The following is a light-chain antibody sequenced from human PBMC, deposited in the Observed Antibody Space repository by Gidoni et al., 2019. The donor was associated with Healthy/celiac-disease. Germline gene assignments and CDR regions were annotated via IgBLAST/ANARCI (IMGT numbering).Light chain of an antibody. V-gene: IGLV2-14*01. Sequence: QSALPQPASVSGSPGQSITISCTGTSSDVGGYNYVSWYQQHPGKAPKLMIYEFSNRPSGVSNLFSGSKSGNTASLTISGLQSEDEADYYCSSYTSSSTPVVFGGGTKLTVL. CDR1: SSDVGGYNY. CDR2: EFS. CDR3: SSYTSSSTPVV. J-gene: IGLJ2*01.